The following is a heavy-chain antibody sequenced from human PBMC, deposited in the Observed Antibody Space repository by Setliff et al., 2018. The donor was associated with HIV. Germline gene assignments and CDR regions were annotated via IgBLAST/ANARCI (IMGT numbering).Heavy chain of an antibody. Sequence: LSLTCSVSGGSISSITYYWSWIRQPAGKGLAWIGHIFNSGTTNYSPSLKSRVSMSVDTSKNQFSLKLTSVTAADTAVYYCARVVYGGDSLGRYFQRWGQGTLVTVSS. CDR2: IFNSGTT. J-gene: IGHJ1*01. CDR3: ARVVYGGDSLGRYFQR. CDR1: GGSISSITYY. V-gene: IGHV4-61*09. D-gene: IGHD2-21*01.